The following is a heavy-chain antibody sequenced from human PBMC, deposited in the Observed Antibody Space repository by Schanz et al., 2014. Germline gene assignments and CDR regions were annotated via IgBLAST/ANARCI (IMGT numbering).Heavy chain of an antibody. Sequence: VQLVESGGGLVKPGRSLRLSCAASGFTFSDSWMHWVRQAPGKGLVWVSRTSNDGSFTTFADSVKGRFTISRDNAKNTLYLQMNSLRAEDTAVYYCVRDTDYHFDYWGQGTLVTVSS. D-gene: IGHD4-17*01. CDR3: VRDTDYHFDY. J-gene: IGHJ4*02. V-gene: IGHV3-74*01. CDR2: TSNDGSFT. CDR1: GFTFSDSW.